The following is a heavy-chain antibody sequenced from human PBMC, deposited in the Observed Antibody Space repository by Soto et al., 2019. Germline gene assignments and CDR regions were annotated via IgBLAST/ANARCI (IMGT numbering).Heavy chain of an antibody. Sequence: QVQLQQWGAGLLKPSETLSLTCAVYGGSFSGYYWSWIRQPPGKGLEWIGEINHSGSTNYNPSLKSRVTISVDTSKNQFSLKLSSVTAADTVVYYCARGILIAAAARPLDYWGQGTLVTVSS. CDR2: INHSGST. CDR3: ARGILIAAAARPLDY. J-gene: IGHJ4*02. CDR1: GGSFSGYY. V-gene: IGHV4-34*01. D-gene: IGHD6-13*01.